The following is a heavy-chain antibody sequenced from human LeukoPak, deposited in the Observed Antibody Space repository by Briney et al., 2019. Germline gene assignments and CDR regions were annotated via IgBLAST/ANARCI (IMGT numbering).Heavy chain of an antibody. CDR2: MNPNSGNT. Sequence: ASVKVSCNASGYTFTSYDINWVRQATGQGLEWMGWMNPNSGNTGYAQKFQGRVTMTRNTSISTAYMELSSLRAEDTAVYYCAKEPYRYSYGYGYFDYWGQGTLVTVSS. J-gene: IGHJ4*02. CDR3: AKEPYRYSYGYGYFDY. D-gene: IGHD5-18*01. CDR1: GYTFTSYD. V-gene: IGHV1-8*01.